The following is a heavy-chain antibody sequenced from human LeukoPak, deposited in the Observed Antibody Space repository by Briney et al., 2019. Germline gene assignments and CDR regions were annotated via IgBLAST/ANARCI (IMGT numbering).Heavy chain of an antibody. CDR3: ATTPLWNYERDY. D-gene: IGHD1-7*01. CDR1: GFTFSSYS. V-gene: IGHV3-21*01. J-gene: IGHJ4*02. CDR2: ISSSSSYI. Sequence: GGSLRLSCAASGFTFSSYSMNWVRQAPGKGLEWVSSISSSSSYIYYADSVKGRFTISRDNAKNSLYLQMNSLRAEDTAVYYCATTPLWNYERDYWGRGTLVTVSS.